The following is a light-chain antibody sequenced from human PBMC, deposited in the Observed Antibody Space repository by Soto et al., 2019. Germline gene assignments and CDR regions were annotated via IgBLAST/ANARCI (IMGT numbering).Light chain of an antibody. CDR1: QDISSY. CDR3: QQYENLPT. V-gene: IGKV1-9*01. CDR2: ATS. Sequence: IQLTQSPSSLSASVGDRVTVTCRASQDISSYLAWYQQKPGKAPKLLIYATSTLQSGVPSRFSGSGSGTDFALTISSLQPEDIATYYCQQYENLPTFGQGTRLEIK. J-gene: IGKJ5*01.